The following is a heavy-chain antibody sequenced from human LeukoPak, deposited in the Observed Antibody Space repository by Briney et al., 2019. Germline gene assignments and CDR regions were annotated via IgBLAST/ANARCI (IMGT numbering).Heavy chain of an antibody. V-gene: IGHV1-46*01. Sequence: GASVKVSCKASGYTFTGYYMHWVRQAPGQGLEWMGIINPSGGSTNYAQKFQGRVTMTRDMSTSTVYMELSSLRSEDTSVYYCARGYSYGWWFDPWGQGTLVTVSS. J-gene: IGHJ5*02. CDR1: GYTFTGYY. CDR2: INPSGGST. CDR3: ARGYSYGWWFDP. D-gene: IGHD5-18*01.